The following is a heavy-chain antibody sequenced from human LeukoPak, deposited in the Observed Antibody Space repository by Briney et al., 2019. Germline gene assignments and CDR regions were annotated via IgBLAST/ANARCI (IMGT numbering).Heavy chain of an antibody. CDR1: GGTFSSYA. D-gene: IGHD6-13*01. V-gene: IGHV1-69*05. CDR3: ARDSEGSSWYLGAQH. Sequence: GASVKVSCKASGGTFSSYAISWVRQAPGQGLEWMGGIIPIFGTAHYAQKFQGRVTITTDESTSTAYMELSSLRSEDTAVYYCARDSEGSSWYLGAQHWGQGTLVTVSS. J-gene: IGHJ1*01. CDR2: IIPIFGTA.